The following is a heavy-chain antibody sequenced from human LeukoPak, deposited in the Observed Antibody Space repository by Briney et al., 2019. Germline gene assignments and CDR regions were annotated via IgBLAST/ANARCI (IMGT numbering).Heavy chain of an antibody. Sequence: ETLSLTCTVSGGSISSSSYYWGWVRQAPGKGLEWVSAISGSGGSTYYADSVKGRFTISRDNSKNTLYLQMNSLRAEDTAVYYCAKCSHFSRALSYCPDYWGQGTLVTVSS. CDR3: AKCSHFSRALSYCPDY. CDR1: GGSISSSSYY. D-gene: IGHD1-26*01. V-gene: IGHV3-23*01. J-gene: IGHJ4*02. CDR2: ISGSGGST.